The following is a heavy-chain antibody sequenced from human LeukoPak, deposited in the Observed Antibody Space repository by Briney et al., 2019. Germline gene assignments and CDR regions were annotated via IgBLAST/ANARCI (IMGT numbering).Heavy chain of an antibody. CDR1: GGSISSGGYY. CDR3: ARELGYCSSTSCYTLNNWFDP. V-gene: IGHV4-31*03. D-gene: IGHD2-2*02. Sequence: PSQTLSLTCTVSGGSISSGGYYWSWIRQHPGKGLEWIGYIYYSGSTYYNPSLESRVAISVDTSKNQFSLKLSSVTAADTAVYYCARELGYCSSTSCYTLNNWFDPWGQGTLVTVSS. J-gene: IGHJ5*02. CDR2: IYYSGST.